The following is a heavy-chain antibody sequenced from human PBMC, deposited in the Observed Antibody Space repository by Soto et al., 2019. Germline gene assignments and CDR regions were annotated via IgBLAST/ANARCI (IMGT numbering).Heavy chain of an antibody. J-gene: IGHJ4*02. V-gene: IGHV1-69*13. CDR3: ARGSYYYDSSGYYYVGDFDY. CDR1: GGTFSNYA. CDR2: IIPIFGTT. Sequence: SVKVSCKASGGTFSNYAISWVRQAPGQGLEWMGGIIPIFGTTNYAQRFQGRVTITADESTSTAYMELSSLRSEDTAVYYCARGSYYYDSSGYYYVGDFDYWGQGTLVTVSS. D-gene: IGHD3-22*01.